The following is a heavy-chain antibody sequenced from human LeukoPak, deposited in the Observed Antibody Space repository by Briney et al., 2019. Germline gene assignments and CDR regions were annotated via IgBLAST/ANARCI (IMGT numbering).Heavy chain of an antibody. Sequence: KTSETLSLTCAVYGGSFSGYYWSWIRQPPGKGLEWIGEINHSGSTNYNPSLKSRVTISVDTSKNQFSLKLSSVTAADTAVYYCARRPDSSGWTYYYYYMDVWGKGTTVTISS. CDR2: INHSGST. CDR1: GGSFSGYY. V-gene: IGHV4-34*01. CDR3: ARRPDSSGWTYYYYYMDV. J-gene: IGHJ6*03. D-gene: IGHD6-19*01.